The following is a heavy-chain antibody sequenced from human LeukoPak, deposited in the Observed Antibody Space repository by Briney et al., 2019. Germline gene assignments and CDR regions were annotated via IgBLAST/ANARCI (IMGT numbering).Heavy chain of an antibody. CDR2: ISAYDGNT. CDR3: ARDTCSGGSCYWGY. J-gene: IGHJ4*02. V-gene: IGHV1-18*04. CDR1: GYTLTSYG. D-gene: IGHD2-15*01. Sequence: ASVKVSCKASGYTLTSYGISWVRQAPGQGLEWMGWISAYDGNTNYAQKLQGRVTMTTDTSTSTAYMELRSLRSDDTAVYYCARDTCSGGSCYWGYWGQGTLVTVSS.